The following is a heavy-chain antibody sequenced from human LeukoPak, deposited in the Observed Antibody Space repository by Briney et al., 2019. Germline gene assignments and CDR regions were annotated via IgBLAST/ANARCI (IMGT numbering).Heavy chain of an antibody. V-gene: IGHV3-48*02. CDR3: ARAPAGDQYYDFWSGYYKAGYFDY. CDR1: GFTFSSYS. CDR2: ISSSSSTI. J-gene: IGHJ4*02. D-gene: IGHD3-3*01. Sequence: PGGSLRLSCAASGFTFSSYSMNWVRQAPGKGLEWVSYISSSSSTIYYADSVKGRFAISRDNAKSSLYLQMNSLRDEDTAVYYCARAPAGDQYYDFWSGYYKAGYFDYWGQGTLVTVSS.